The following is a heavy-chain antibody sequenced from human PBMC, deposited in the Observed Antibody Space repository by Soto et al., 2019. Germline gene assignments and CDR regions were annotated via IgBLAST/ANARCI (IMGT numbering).Heavy chain of an antibody. CDR3: ARGERIQLWSLSYYYYYGMDV. J-gene: IGHJ6*02. CDR1: GFTFSSYG. CDR2: IWYDGSKK. D-gene: IGHD5-18*01. V-gene: IGHV3-33*01. Sequence: GGSLRLSCAASGFTFSSYGMHWVRQAPGKGLEWVAVIWYDGSKKYYADSVKGRFTISRDNSKNTLYLQMNSLRAEDTAVYYCARGERIQLWSLSYYYYYGMDVWGQGTTVTVSS.